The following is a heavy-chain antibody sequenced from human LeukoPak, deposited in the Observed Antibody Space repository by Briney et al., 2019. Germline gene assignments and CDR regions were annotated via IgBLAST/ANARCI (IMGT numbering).Heavy chain of an antibody. Sequence: ASVKVSCTASGYTFSGYYMHWVRQAPGQGLETMGRITPNSGGTNYAQKFQGRVTMTRDTSISTAYMELSRLRSDDTAVYYCARMEGGVYDSSGYQDYWGQGTLVTVSS. V-gene: IGHV1-2*06. D-gene: IGHD3-22*01. CDR2: ITPNSGGT. J-gene: IGHJ4*02. CDR1: GYTFSGYY. CDR3: ARMEGGVYDSSGYQDY.